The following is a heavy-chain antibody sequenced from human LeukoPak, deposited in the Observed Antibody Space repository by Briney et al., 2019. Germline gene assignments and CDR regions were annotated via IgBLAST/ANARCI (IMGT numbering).Heavy chain of an antibody. Sequence: SETLSLTCTVPGGSISSYYWSWIRQPPGKGLEWIGYIYYSGSTNYNPSLKSRVTISVDTSKNQFSLKLSSVTAADTAVYYCATPGEWLATDDAFDIWGQGTMVTVSS. CDR1: GGSISSYY. CDR3: ATPGEWLATDDAFDI. CDR2: IYYSGST. V-gene: IGHV4-59*01. J-gene: IGHJ3*02. D-gene: IGHD6-19*01.